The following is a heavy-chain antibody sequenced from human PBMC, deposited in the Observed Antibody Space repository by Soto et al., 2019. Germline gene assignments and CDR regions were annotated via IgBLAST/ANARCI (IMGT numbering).Heavy chain of an antibody. Sequence: EVQLLESGGGLVQPGGSLRLSCAASGFTFSRHAMSWVRQAPGKGLEWVSAISGGGDSAYHADSVKGRFTISRDNSKNTLFLQMHSLRAEDTALYYCAKAGGSTWDYGMDVWGQGTTVTVSS. J-gene: IGHJ6*02. V-gene: IGHV3-23*01. CDR2: ISGGGDSA. D-gene: IGHD2-15*01. CDR1: GFTFSRHA. CDR3: AKAGGSTWDYGMDV.